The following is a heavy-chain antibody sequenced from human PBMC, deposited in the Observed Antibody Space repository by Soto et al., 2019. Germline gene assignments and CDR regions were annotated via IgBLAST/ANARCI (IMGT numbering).Heavy chain of an antibody. CDR2: IYYSGST. D-gene: IGHD3-10*01. CDR1: GGSISSGGYY. J-gene: IGHJ6*03. V-gene: IGHV4-31*03. Sequence: SETLSLTCTVSGGSISSGGYYWSWIRQHPGKGLEWIGYIYYSGSTYYNPSLKSRVTISVDTSKNQFSLKLSSVTAADTAVCYCASRDLDYYGSGSYYYYMDVWGKGTTVTVSS. CDR3: ASRDLDYYGSGSYYYYMDV.